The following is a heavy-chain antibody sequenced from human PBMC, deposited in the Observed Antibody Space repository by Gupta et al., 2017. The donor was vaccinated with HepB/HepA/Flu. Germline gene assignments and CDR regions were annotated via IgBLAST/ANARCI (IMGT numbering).Heavy chain of an antibody. CDR2: MKLDGRVE. CDR1: GFIFSNYW. CDR3: VRDLTPFVSSDAYYDALDI. D-gene: IGHD1-26*01. Sequence: EVYLVESGGDLVQPGGSLRLSCAASGFIFSNYWMTWVRQAPGKGLEWVANMKLDGRVEHYLDSVEGRFTISRDNAKNSLYLQRNNLRVDDTAVYYCVRDLTPFVSSDAYYDALDIWGQGTMVTVSS. J-gene: IGHJ3*02. V-gene: IGHV3-7*01.